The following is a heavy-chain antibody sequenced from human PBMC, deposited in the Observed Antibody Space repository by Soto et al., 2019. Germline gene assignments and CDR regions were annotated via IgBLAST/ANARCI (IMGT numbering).Heavy chain of an antibody. J-gene: IGHJ4*02. V-gene: IGHV3-21*01. D-gene: IGHD2-15*01. Sequence: EVQLVESGGGLVKPGGSLRLSCVVSGFTFNKYTMNWVRQAPGKGLEWVSAISSSSSYKYYADSVKGRFTISRDNAKNSLHLQMNRLRAEDTAVYSCAATTLDYWGQGTLVTVSS. CDR3: AATTLDY. CDR2: ISSSSSYK. CDR1: GFTFNKYT.